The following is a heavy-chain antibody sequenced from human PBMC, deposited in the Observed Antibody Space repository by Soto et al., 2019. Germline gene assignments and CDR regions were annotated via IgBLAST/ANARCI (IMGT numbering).Heavy chain of an antibody. CDR1: GGSISSYY. Sequence: SETLSLTCTVSGGSISSYYWSWIRQPPGKGLEWIGYIYYSGSTNYNPSLKSRVTISVDTSKNQFSLKLSSVTAADTAVYYCASGRGYSCAYTFDYWGQGTLVTVSS. CDR3: ASGRGYSCAYTFDY. J-gene: IGHJ4*02. D-gene: IGHD5-18*01. V-gene: IGHV4-59*01. CDR2: IYYSGST.